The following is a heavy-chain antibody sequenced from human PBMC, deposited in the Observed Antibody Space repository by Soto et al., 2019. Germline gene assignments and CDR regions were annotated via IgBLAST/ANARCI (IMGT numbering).Heavy chain of an antibody. Sequence: QVQLVQSGAEVKKPGSSVKVSCKASGGTFSSYAISWVRQAPGQGLEWIGGIIPIFGTANYAQKFQGRVTITADESTSTAYMELSSLRSEDTAVYYCARVRDGYNQYYFDYWGQGTLVTVSS. CDR1: GGTFSSYA. V-gene: IGHV1-69*01. CDR3: ARVRDGYNQYYFDY. D-gene: IGHD5-12*01. J-gene: IGHJ4*02. CDR2: IIPIFGTA.